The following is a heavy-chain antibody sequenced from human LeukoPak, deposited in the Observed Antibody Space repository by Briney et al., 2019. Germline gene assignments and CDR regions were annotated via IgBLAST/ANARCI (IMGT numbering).Heavy chain of an antibody. CDR2: IHSTGTT. CDR1: GGSLSSSSYY. Sequence: KPSETLSLTCTVSGGSLSSSSYYWNWIRQSAGKGLEWIGHIHSTGTTNCNPSLKSRVTTSLDTSKNQFSLKLNSVTAADTAAYYCARCTSTSCYNFDYWGQGSLVTVSS. J-gene: IGHJ4*02. CDR3: ARCTSTSCYNFDY. V-gene: IGHV4-61*09. D-gene: IGHD2-2*02.